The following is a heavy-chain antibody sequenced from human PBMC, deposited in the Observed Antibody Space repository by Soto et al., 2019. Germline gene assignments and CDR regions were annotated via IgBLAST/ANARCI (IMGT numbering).Heavy chain of an antibody. D-gene: IGHD3-10*01. CDR3: VAELDFGKLSVV. CDR1: GDTFKNSV. V-gene: IGHV1-69*01. CDR2: TIPLFGTT. Sequence: QVQLVQSGVEVKKPGSSVRVSCKASGDTFKNSVISWVRQAPGQGLEWMGGTIPLFGTTDYAQKFQGRLTITPDESTTTAYMEVSRLTSEDTAVYYCVAELDFGKLSVVWGQGNTVIVSS. J-gene: IGHJ6*02.